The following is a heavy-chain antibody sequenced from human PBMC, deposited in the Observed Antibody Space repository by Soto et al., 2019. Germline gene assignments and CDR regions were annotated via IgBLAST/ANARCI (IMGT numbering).Heavy chain of an antibody. J-gene: IGHJ4*02. CDR3: ARYESSGPAVW. D-gene: IGHD3-22*01. CDR2: IKGDGILK. Sequence: EVQLVESGGGLVQPGGSLRLSCAASGFTFSNYWMTWVRQAPGKGLEWVANIKGDGILKYYMDSVKGRFIISRDNAKNSLHLQINSLRDEDTAVYYCARYESSGPAVWWGQGTLVTVSS. V-gene: IGHV3-7*01. CDR1: GFTFSNYW.